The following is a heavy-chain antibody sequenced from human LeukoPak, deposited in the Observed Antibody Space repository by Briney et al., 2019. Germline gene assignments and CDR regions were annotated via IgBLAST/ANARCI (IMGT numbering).Heavy chain of an antibody. CDR3: AKGSRDSSAWFQLFDY. J-gene: IGHJ4*02. CDR2: ISGSGGST. V-gene: IGHV3-23*01. CDR1: GFTFSSYA. D-gene: IGHD6-19*01. Sequence: GGSLRLSCAASGFTFSSYAMSWVRQAPGKGLEWVSTISGSGGSTYYADSVKGRFTISRDNSKNTLYLQMNSLRAEDTAVYYCAKGSRDSSAWFQLFDYWGQGTLVTVSS.